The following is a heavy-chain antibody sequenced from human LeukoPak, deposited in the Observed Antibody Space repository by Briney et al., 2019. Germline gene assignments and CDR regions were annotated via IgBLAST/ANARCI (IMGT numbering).Heavy chain of an antibody. J-gene: IGHJ4*02. V-gene: IGHV4-59*01. CDR3: ARSSTGSYFDY. CDR2: IDYTGST. D-gene: IGHD3-3*02. CDR1: GDSISSYY. Sequence: SETLSLTCTVSGDSISSYYWSWIRQPPGKGLEWIGYIDYTGSTNYNPSLKSRVTISLDTSKNQFSLRVSSVTAADTAVYYCARSSTGSYFDYWGQGTLVTVSS.